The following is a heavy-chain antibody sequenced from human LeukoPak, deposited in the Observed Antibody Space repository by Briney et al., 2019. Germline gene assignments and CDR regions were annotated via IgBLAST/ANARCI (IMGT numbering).Heavy chain of an antibody. D-gene: IGHD3-22*01. CDR3: AKSDIVVGGIGLDY. V-gene: IGHV3-7*01. J-gene: IGHJ4*02. Sequence: GGSLRLSCAASGFTFSDFWMVWVRQAPGKGLEWVANIKQDGSAKYYADSVKGRFTISRDNSKNTLYLQMNSLRAEDTAVYYCAKSDIVVGGIGLDYWGQGTLVTVSS. CDR2: IKQDGSAK. CDR1: GFTFSDFW.